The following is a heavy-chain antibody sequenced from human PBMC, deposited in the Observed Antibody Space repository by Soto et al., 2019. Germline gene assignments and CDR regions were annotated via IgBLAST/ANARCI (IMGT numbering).Heavy chain of an antibody. D-gene: IGHD2-8*01. CDR2: ISYSVNT. J-gene: IGHJ4*02. CDR3: ARAPMVLSRSYFDS. Sequence: QVHLRESGPGLVKPSETLSLSCTVSVGSISNFYWIWIRQPPGKGLEWIGYISYSVNTNYNPSLKRRVSISVYTSKNQLSLNLTSVTAADTAVYYCARAPMVLSRSYFDSWGQGTPVTVSS. CDR1: VGSISNFY. V-gene: IGHV4-59*01.